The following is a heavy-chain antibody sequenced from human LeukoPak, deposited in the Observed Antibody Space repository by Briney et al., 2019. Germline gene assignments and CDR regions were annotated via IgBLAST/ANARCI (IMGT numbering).Heavy chain of an antibody. CDR2: TYYSGST. V-gene: IGHV4-39*01. CDR3: VRAWGDY. D-gene: IGHD1-26*01. CDR1: GGSISSSSYY. Sequence: SETLSLTCTVSGGSISSSSYYWGWIRQPPGKGLEWIGSTYYSGSTYYNPSLKSRVTISVDTSKNQFSLKLSSVTAADTAVYYYVRAWGDYWGQGILVTVSS. J-gene: IGHJ4*02.